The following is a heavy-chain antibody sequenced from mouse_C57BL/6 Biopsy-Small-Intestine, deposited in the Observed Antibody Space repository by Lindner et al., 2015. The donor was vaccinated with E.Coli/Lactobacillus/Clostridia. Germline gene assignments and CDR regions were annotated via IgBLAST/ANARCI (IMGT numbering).Heavy chain of an antibody. Sequence: SVKVSCKASGYTFTSYDINWVRQATGQGLEWMGWMSPNNGNTGYAQKFQGRATMTRNTSISTAYMELSSLKSEDTAVYYCARAFYFGSGSDAFDIWGQGTLVTVSS. CDR1: GYTFTSYD. J-gene: IGHJ3*01. V-gene: IGHV1-81*01. CDR2: MSPNNGNT. D-gene: IGHD1-1*02. CDR3: ARAFYFGSGSDAFDI.